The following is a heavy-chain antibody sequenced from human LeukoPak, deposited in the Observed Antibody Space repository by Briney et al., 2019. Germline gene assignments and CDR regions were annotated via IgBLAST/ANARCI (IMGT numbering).Heavy chain of an antibody. Sequence: SQTLSLTCTVSGGSISSGDYYWSWIRQPPGKGLEWIGYIYYSGSTYYNPSLESRVTMSADTSKNQLSLKLSSVTAADTTVYYCARPYYYDSRIDPWGQGILVTVSS. V-gene: IGHV4-30-4*01. CDR2: IYYSGST. J-gene: IGHJ5*02. D-gene: IGHD3-22*01. CDR1: GGSISSGDYY. CDR3: ARPYYYDSRIDP.